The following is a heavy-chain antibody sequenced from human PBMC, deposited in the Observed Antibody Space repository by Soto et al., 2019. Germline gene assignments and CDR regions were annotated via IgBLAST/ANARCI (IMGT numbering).Heavy chain of an antibody. D-gene: IGHD2-15*01. J-gene: IGHJ4*02. CDR3: ARRLEYCSGGRCHSDY. Sequence: EVKLLESGGGLVQPGVALRLSCAASGFTFCSFNMNWDRQAPRAGLEMVSVVTSGGGSIYYADSVKGRFTISRDNAKDSLYLQMNSVRAEGTAVSYCARRLEYCSGGRCHSDYWGQGTLVAFSS. V-gene: IGHV3-48*01. CDR1: GFTFCSFN. CDR2: VTSGGGSI.